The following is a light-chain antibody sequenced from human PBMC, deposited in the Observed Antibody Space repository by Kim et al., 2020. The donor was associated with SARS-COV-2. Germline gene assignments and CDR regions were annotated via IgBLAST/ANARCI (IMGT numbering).Light chain of an antibody. CDR3: QRTYIAPWT. J-gene: IGKJ1*01. Sequence: DIQMTQSPSSLSASVGDRVTITCRASLSISDYLNWFQQRPGQAPNLLIYGASSLQSGVPSRFSGSGSGTDFTLTISSLQPEDFATYHCQRTYIAPWTFGQGTKVDIK. CDR2: GAS. CDR1: LSISDY. V-gene: IGKV1-39*01.